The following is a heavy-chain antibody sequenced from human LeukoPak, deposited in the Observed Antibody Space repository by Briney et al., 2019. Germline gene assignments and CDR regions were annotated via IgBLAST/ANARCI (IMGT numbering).Heavy chain of an antibody. CDR2: IYYSGST. D-gene: IGHD6-19*01. Sequence: SETLSLTCTVSGGSISSSSYYWGWIRQPPGKGLEWIGSIYYSGSTYYNPSLKSRVTISVDTSKNQFSLKLSSVTAADTAVYYCARLRRYSSGLWHAFDIWGQGTMVTVSS. V-gene: IGHV4-39*01. CDR3: ARLRRYSSGLWHAFDI. J-gene: IGHJ3*02. CDR1: GGSISSSSYY.